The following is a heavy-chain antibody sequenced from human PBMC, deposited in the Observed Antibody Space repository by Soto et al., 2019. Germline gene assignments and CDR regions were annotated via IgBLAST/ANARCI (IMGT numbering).Heavy chain of an antibody. CDR1: GGSFSGYY. V-gene: IGHV4-34*01. Sequence: SETLSLTCAVYGGSFSGYYWSWIRQPPGKGLEWIGEINHSGSTNYNPSLKSRVTISVDTSKNQFSLKLSSVTAADTAVYYCARGDYGDYAGPPGIDYWGQGTLVTVSS. CDR2: INHSGST. J-gene: IGHJ4*02. CDR3: ARGDYGDYAGPPGIDY. D-gene: IGHD4-17*01.